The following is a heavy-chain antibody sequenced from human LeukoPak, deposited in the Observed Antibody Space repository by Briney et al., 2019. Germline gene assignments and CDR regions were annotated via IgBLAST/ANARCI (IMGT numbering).Heavy chain of an antibody. D-gene: IGHD1-26*01. Sequence: SVKVSCKASGGTFSSYAISWVRQAPGQGLEWMGGIIPIFGKANYAQKFQGRVTITADKSTSTVYMELSSLRSEDTAVYYCARASGSYRHLDYWGQGTLVTVSS. CDR2: IIPIFGKA. V-gene: IGHV1-69*06. J-gene: IGHJ4*02. CDR3: ARASGSYRHLDY. CDR1: GGTFSSYA.